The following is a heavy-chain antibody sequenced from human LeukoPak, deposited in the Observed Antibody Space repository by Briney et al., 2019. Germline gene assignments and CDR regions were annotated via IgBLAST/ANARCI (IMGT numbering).Heavy chain of an antibody. CDR2: IRHDGSNK. J-gene: IGHJ6*03. D-gene: IGHD3-9*01. CDR1: GFTFSSYG. Sequence: GGSLRLSCAASGFTFSSYGMHWVRQAPGKGLEWVAFIRHDGSNKYYADSVKGRFTISRDNSKNTLYLQMNSLRAEDTAVYYCAKGSKLLVFTRDHYIAVWGKGTSVTISS. V-gene: IGHV3-30*02. CDR3: AKGSKLLVFTRDHYIAV.